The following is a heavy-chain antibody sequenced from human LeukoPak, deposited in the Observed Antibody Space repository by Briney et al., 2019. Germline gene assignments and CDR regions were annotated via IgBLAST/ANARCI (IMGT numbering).Heavy chain of an antibody. J-gene: IGHJ4*02. CDR3: ARDSSIVGATRFDY. CDR2: IYTSGST. Sequence: SETLSLTCTVSGGSISSYYWSWIRQPAGKGLEWIGRIYTSGSTNYNPSLKSRVTMSVDTSKNQFSLKLSSVTAADTAVYYCARDSSIVGATRFDYWGQGTLVTVSS. CDR1: GGSISSYY. D-gene: IGHD1-26*01. V-gene: IGHV4-4*07.